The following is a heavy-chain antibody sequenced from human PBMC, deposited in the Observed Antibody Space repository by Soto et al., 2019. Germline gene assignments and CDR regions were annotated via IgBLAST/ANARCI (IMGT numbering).Heavy chain of an antibody. CDR2: TYYRSKWYN. CDR1: GDSVSSNSAA. D-gene: IGHD3-22*01. J-gene: IGHJ4*02. Sequence: PSQTLSLTCAISGDSVSSNSAAWNWIRQSPSRGLEWLGRTYYRSKWYNDYAVSVKSRITINPDTSKNQFSLQLNSVTPEDTAVYYCARGASYYYDSSGYRSPYFDYWGQGTLVTVS. CDR3: ARGASYYYDSSGYRSPYFDY. V-gene: IGHV6-1*01.